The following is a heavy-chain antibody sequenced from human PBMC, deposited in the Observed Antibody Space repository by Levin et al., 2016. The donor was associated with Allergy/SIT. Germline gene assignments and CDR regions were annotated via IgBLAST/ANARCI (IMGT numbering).Heavy chain of an antibody. J-gene: IGHJ6*02. Sequence: VRQAPGKGLEWVAVIWYDGSNKYYADSVKGRFTISRDNSKNMLYLQMNSLRAEDTAVYYCARGYSSSLDVWGQGTTVTVSS. CDR2: IWYDGSNK. D-gene: IGHD6-13*01. CDR3: ARGYSSSLDV. V-gene: IGHV3-33*01.